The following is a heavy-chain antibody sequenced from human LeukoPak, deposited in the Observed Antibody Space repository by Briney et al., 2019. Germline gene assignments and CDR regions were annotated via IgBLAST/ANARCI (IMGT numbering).Heavy chain of an antibody. Sequence: GSSVKVSCKASGGTFSSYAISWVRQAPGQGLEWMGIINPSGGSTSYAQKFQGRVTMTRDTSTSTVYMELSSLRSEDTAVYYCARGRVHSSSWYWGRAIIDYWGQGTLVTVSS. CDR1: GGTFSSYA. J-gene: IGHJ4*02. V-gene: IGHV1-46*01. CDR3: ARGRVHSSSWYWGRAIIDY. CDR2: INPSGGST. D-gene: IGHD6-13*01.